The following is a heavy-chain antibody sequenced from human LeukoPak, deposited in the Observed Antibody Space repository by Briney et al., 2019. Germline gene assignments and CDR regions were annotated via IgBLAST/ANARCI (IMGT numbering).Heavy chain of an antibody. J-gene: IGHJ2*01. CDR1: GFTFCNSV. D-gene: IGHD2-15*01. CDR2: ISGSGGST. V-gene: IGHV3-23*01. CDR3: AKRGSDWYFDL. Sequence: PGGSLRLSWGASGFTFCNSVMSLVRQAPGKGLEWVSGISGSGGSTYYADFVKGRFTISRDNSKSTMYLQMNSLRSEDTAIYYCAKRGSDWYFDLWGRGTLVTVSS.